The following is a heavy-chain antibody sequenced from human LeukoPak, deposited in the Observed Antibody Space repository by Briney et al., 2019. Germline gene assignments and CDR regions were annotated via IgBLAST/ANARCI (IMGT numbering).Heavy chain of an antibody. Sequence: PGRSLRLSCAASGFTFSSYGMHWVRQAPGKGLEWVAVISYDGSNKYYADSVKGRFTISRDNSKNTLYLQVNSLRAEDTAVYYCAKGYDFWSDYWGQGTLVTVSS. D-gene: IGHD3-3*01. CDR3: AKGYDFWSDY. V-gene: IGHV3-30*18. CDR2: ISYDGSNK. CDR1: GFTFSSYG. J-gene: IGHJ4*02.